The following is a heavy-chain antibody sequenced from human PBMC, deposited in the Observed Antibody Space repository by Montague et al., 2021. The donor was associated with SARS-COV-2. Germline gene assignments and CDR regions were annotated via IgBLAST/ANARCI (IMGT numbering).Heavy chain of an antibody. Sequence: PALVKPTQTLTLTCTFSGFSLSTSGVGVGWIRQSPGKALEWLALXYWDDDGRYSPSLRSRLTITKDTSKNQVVLTMTNMDPVDTATYYCAHRSGRAAVSKGYRFDPWGQGTLVTVSS. CDR2: XYWDDDG. V-gene: IGHV2-5*02. D-gene: IGHD6-13*01. J-gene: IGHJ5*02. CDR1: GFSLSTSGVG. CDR3: AHRSGRAAVSKGYRFDP.